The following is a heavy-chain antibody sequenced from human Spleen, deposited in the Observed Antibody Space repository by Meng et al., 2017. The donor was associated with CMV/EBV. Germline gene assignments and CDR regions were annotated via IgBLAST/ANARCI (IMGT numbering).Heavy chain of an antibody. CDR1: GYTFTSYG. J-gene: IGHJ4*02. D-gene: IGHD3-9*01. Sequence: ASVKVSCKTSGYTFTSYGISWVRQAPGQGLEWMGWISIHNAKTTYAQKVQGRVTMTTDTSTSTAHMELRSLRPDDTAVYYCARVRDILTVQGVRYLDYWGQGTLVTVSS. CDR3: ARVRDILTVQGVRYLDY. CDR2: ISIHNAKT. V-gene: IGHV1-18*01.